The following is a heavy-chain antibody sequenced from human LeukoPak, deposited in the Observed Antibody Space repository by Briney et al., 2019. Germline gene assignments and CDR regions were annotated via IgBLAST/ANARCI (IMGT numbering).Heavy chain of an antibody. Sequence: GGSLRLSCAASGLTFSNAWMSWVRQAPGKGLDWVGRIKSRFDGGTTEYAAPVKGRFTISRDDSKNTLFLQMNSLKTEDTAVYYCSRIGGGYSNYAWGQGPLVTVS. J-gene: IGHJ5*02. CDR1: GLTFSNAW. CDR3: SRIGGGYSNYA. CDR2: IKSRFDGGTT. D-gene: IGHD4-11*01. V-gene: IGHV3-15*01.